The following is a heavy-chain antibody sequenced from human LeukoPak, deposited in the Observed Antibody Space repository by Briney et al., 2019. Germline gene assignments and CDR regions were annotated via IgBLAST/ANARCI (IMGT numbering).Heavy chain of an antibody. Sequence: QPGGSLRLSCSVSGFTFSSYWIHWVRQAPGQGLVWLSSLNSGGTITPYADAVQGRFSISRDNARDTVYLEMSSLRGEDTAVYYCARGRPSSNGSGSYYNPWGQGTLVTVSS. D-gene: IGHD3-10*01. CDR2: LNSGGTIT. V-gene: IGHV3-74*01. J-gene: IGHJ5*02. CDR3: ARGRPSSNGSGSYYNP. CDR1: GFTFSSYW.